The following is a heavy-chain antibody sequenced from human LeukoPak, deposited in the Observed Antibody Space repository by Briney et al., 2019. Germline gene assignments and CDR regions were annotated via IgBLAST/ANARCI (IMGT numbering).Heavy chain of an antibody. CDR1: GFTFSSYE. V-gene: IGHV3-48*03. D-gene: IGHD3-22*01. CDR2: ISSSGSTI. CDR3: ARDRWYYDSSGYYSAGNGFDY. J-gene: IGHJ4*02. Sequence: GGSLRLSCAASGFTFSSYEMNWVRQAPGKGLGWVSYISSSGSTIYYADSVKGRFTISRDNAKNSLYLQMNSLRAEDTAVYYCARDRWYYDSSGYYSAGNGFDYWGQGTLVTVSS.